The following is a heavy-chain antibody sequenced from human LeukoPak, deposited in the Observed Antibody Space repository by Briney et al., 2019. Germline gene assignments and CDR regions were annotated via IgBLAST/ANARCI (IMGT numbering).Heavy chain of an antibody. J-gene: IGHJ5*02. D-gene: IGHD6-13*01. CDR3: ARLGIAAAENWFDP. CDR1: GSIFTSYW. V-gene: IGHV5-10-1*01. Sequence: GASLLISGKGSGSIFTSYWISWGRQLPGKGLEWMGRIDPSDSYTNYSPSFQGHVTISADKSISTAYLQWSSLKASDTAMYYCARLGIAAAENWFDPWGQGTLVTVSS. CDR2: IDPSDSYT.